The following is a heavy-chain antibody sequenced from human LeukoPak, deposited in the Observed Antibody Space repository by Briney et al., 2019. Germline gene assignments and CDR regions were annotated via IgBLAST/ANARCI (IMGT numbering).Heavy chain of an antibody. J-gene: IGHJ5*02. V-gene: IGHV3-30-3*01. D-gene: IGHD4-17*01. CDR3: AGTVTTHYGWFDP. CDR1: GFTFSSYA. CDR2: ISYDGSNK. Sequence: GGSLRLSCAASGFTFSSYAMHWVRQAPGKGLEWVAVISYDGSNKYYADSVKGRFTISRDNSKNALYLQMNSLRAEDTAVYYCAGTVTTHYGWFDPWGQGTLVTVSS.